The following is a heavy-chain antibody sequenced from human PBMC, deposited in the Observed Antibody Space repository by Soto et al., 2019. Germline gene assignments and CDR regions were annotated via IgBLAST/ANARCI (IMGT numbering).Heavy chain of an antibody. J-gene: IGHJ6*02. D-gene: IGHD2-8*01. CDR3: ARDNDRPQLGGNYYYILDV. CDR2: IMPVFRTP. CDR1: GGTFRTAA. V-gene: IGHV1-69*05. Sequence: QVQLEQSGAEVKKPGSSVKVSCKASGGTFRTAAISWVRQAPGQGLEWMGGIMPVFRTPDYAQKFQGRVTXTXDXATSTAYMELSGLRSDDTAVYYCARDNDRPQLGGNYYYILDVWGQGTTITVSS.